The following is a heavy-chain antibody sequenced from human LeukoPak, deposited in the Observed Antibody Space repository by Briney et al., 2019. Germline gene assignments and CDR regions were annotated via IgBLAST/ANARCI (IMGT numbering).Heavy chain of an antibody. V-gene: IGHV3-21*01. CDR2: ISSSSSYI. Sequence: PGGSLRLSCAASGFTFSSYSMNWVRQAPGKGLEWVSSISSSSSYIYYADSVKGRFTISRDNAKNSLYLQMNSLRAEDTAVYYCARVRKGSNVDGYWGQGTLVTVSS. J-gene: IGHJ4*02. CDR3: ARVRKGSNVDGY. D-gene: IGHD1-14*01. CDR1: GFTFSSYS.